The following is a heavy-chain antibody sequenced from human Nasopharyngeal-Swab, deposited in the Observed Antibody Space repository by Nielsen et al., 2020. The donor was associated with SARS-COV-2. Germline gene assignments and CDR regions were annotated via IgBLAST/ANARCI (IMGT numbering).Heavy chain of an antibody. CDR2: IYTSGST. V-gene: IGHV4-61*02. D-gene: IGHD4-17*01. J-gene: IGHJ6*03. Sequence: LRLSCTVSGGSISSGSYYWSWIRQPAGKGLEWIGRIYTSGSTNYNPSLKSRVTISVDTSKNQFSLKLSSVTAADTAVYYCARGLRGVTTYYYYYYMDVWGKGTTVAVSS. CDR1: GGSISSGSYY. CDR3: ARGLRGVTTYYYYYYMDV.